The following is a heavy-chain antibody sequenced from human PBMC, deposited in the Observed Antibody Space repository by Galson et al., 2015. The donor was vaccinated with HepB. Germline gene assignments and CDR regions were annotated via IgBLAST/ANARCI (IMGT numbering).Heavy chain of an antibody. CDR1: GGAISSGGYS. V-gene: IGHV4-30-2*01. D-gene: IGHD3-10*01. J-gene: IGHJ2*01. CDR3: ASLLRGFGESDWYFDL. CDR2: IYHSGST. Sequence: TLSLTCTVSGGAISSGGYSWSWIRQPPGKGLEWIGYIYHSGSTYYNPSLKSRVTISVDRSKNQFSLKLSSVTAADTAVYYCASLLRGFGESDWYFDLWGRGTLVTVSS.